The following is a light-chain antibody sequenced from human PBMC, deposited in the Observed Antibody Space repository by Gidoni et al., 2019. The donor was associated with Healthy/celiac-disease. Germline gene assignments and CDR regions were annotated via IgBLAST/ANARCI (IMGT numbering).Light chain of an antibody. CDR1: QGISSY. Sequence: IQLTQSPSSLSASVGDRVTITCRASQGISSYLAWYQQKPGKAPKLRIYAASTLQSGVPSRFSGSGSGTDFTLTISSLQPEDFATYYCQQLNSYPLTFGGGTKVETK. V-gene: IGKV1-9*01. J-gene: IGKJ4*01. CDR3: QQLNSYPLT. CDR2: AAS.